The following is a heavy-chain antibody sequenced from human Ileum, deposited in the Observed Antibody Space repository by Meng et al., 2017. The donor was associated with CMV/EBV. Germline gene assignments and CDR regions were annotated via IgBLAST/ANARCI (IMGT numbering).Heavy chain of an antibody. CDR1: GFTFSNYG. J-gene: IGHJ4*02. CDR3: SNIRMITADY. CDR2: IENDGSKK. V-gene: IGHV3-30*02. Sequence: QVYLVESGGGVGQPGGALRLSCAASGFTFSNYGVHWVRQAPGKGLEWVAFIENDGSKKWYAESVKGRFTISRDNSKNTMYLQMNSLRPEDTGVYYCSNIRMITADYWGPGTLVTVSS. D-gene: IGHD3-16*01.